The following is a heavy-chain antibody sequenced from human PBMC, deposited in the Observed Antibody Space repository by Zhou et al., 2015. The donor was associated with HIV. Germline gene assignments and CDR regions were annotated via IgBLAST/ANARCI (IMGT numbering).Heavy chain of an antibody. CDR1: GFTFSSYG. D-gene: IGHD2/OR15-2a*01. V-gene: IGHV3-7*01. CDR2: IKKDGSEK. Sequence: VQLVESGGGVVQPGRSLRLSCAASGFTFSSYGMHWVRQAPGKGLEWVANIKKDGSEKYYVDSVKGRFTISRDNAKNSLYLQMNSLRVEDTAVYYCASMNTFDYWGQGTLVTVSS. CDR3: ASMNTFDY. J-gene: IGHJ4*02.